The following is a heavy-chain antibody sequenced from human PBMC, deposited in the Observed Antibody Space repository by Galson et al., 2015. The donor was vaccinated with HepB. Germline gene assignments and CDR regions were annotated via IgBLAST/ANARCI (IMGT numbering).Heavy chain of an antibody. D-gene: IGHD3-22*01. J-gene: IGHJ4*02. CDR2: IYYSGST. V-gene: IGHV4-59*01. CDR1: GGSISSYY. CDR3: ASAYRSVYCARLFDY. Sequence: ETLSLTCTVSGGSISSYYWSWIRQPPGKGLEWIGYIYYSGSTNYNPSLKSRVTISVDTSKNHFSLKLSSVTAGDTAVYYCASAYRSVYCARLFDYWGQGTLVTVSS.